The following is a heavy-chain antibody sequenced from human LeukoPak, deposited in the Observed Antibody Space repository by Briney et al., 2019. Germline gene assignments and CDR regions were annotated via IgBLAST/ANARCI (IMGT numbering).Heavy chain of an antibody. D-gene: IGHD3-22*01. CDR1: GYTFTGYY. J-gene: IGHJ4*02. CDR2: INPNSGGT. V-gene: IGHV1-2*02. Sequence: ASVKVSCKASGYTFTGYYMHWVRQAPGQGLEWMGWINPNSGGTNYAQKFQGRVTMTRDTSISTAYMELSRLRSDDTAVYYCARDENSSGYYGHWGQGTLVTVSS. CDR3: ARDENSSGYYGH.